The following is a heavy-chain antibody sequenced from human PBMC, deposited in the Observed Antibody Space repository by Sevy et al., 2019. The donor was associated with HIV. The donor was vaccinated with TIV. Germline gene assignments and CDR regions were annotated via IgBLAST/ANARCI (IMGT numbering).Heavy chain of an antibody. V-gene: IGHV3-43*01. Sequence: GGSLSLSCAASGFTFDDYTMHWVRQAPGKGLEWVSLISWDGGSTYYADSVKGRFTISRDNSKNSLYLQMNSLRTEDTALYYCAKDATDCSSTSCYYDYWGQGTLVTVSS. CDR3: AKDATDCSSTSCYYDY. D-gene: IGHD2-2*01. CDR1: GFTFDDYT. CDR2: ISWDGGST. J-gene: IGHJ4*02.